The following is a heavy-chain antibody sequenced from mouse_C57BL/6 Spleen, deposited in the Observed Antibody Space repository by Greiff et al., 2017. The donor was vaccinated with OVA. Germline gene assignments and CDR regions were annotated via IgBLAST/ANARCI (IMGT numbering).Heavy chain of an antibody. J-gene: IGHJ2*01. D-gene: IGHD2-5*01. Sequence: QVHVKQPGAELVKPGASVKLSCKASGYTFTSYWMQWVKQRPGQGLEWIGEIDPSDSYTNYNQKFKGKATLTVDTSSSTAYMQLISLTSEDSAVYYCGAYSNLDYWGQGTTLTVSS. V-gene: IGHV1-50*01. CDR1: GYTFTSYW. CDR3: GAYSNLDY. CDR2: IDPSDSYT.